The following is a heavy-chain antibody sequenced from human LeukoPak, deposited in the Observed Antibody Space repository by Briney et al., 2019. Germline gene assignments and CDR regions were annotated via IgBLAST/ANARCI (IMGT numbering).Heavy chain of an antibody. D-gene: IGHD1-26*01. Sequence: GGSLRLSCAASGFTFSSYWMGWVRQAPGKGLEWVANIKQDGSEKYYVDSVKGRFTISRDNAKNSLYLQMNSLRAEDTAVYYCARDQINSSGNKPPFDYWGRGTLVTVSS. V-gene: IGHV3-7*01. CDR3: ARDQINSSGNKPPFDY. CDR1: GFTFSSYW. J-gene: IGHJ4*02. CDR2: IKQDGSEK.